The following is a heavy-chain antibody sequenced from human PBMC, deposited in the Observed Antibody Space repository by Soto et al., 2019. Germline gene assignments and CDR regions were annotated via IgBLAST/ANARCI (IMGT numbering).Heavy chain of an antibody. Sequence: SQTLSLTCAISGDSVSSNSAAWNWIRQSPSRGLEWLGRTYYRSQWFADYAESVKSRISITPDTSKNQFSLQLNSMTPEDTAVYYCARDSSGYYYRYFDGWGPGTLVTVSS. CDR1: GDSVSSNSAA. D-gene: IGHD3-22*01. J-gene: IGHJ4*02. CDR3: ARDSSGYYYRYFDG. CDR2: TYYRSQWFA. V-gene: IGHV6-1*01.